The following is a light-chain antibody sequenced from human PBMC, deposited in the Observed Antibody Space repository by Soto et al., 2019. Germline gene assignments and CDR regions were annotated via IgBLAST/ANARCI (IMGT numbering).Light chain of an antibody. Sequence: QSVLTQPPSVSGSPGQRVTISCTGSSSNIGAGYDVQWYQQLPGTAPKLLMYGNTNRPSGVPDRFSGSKSGTSASLAITGLQAEDEAEYYCQSYDSSLTALYVFGTGTKLTVL. V-gene: IGLV1-40*01. CDR3: QSYDSSLTALYV. CDR1: SSNIGAGYD. CDR2: GNT. J-gene: IGLJ1*01.